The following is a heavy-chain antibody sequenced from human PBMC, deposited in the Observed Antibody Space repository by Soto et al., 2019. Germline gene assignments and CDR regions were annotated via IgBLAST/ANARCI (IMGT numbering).Heavy chain of an antibody. CDR2: IYYNGNT. V-gene: IGHV4-59*01. J-gene: IGHJ4*02. D-gene: IGHD1-1*01. CDR3: ARQGNLGRWPQPLDF. CDR1: GDSISAYS. Sequence: QVQLQLSGPGLVKPSETLSLTCTVSGDSISAYSWSWVRQPPGKGLEWIGNIYYNGNTKDSPSPKSQVTKSVDTSKHHFSLRLISVTAADTAIYFCARQGNLGRWPQPLDFWGQGTLVTVSS.